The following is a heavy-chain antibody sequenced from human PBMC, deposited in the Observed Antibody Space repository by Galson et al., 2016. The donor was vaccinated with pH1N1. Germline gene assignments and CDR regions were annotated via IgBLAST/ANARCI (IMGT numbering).Heavy chain of an antibody. Sequence: SVKVSCKASGYTFTTYRIHWVRQAPGQRLQWMGWINCGNGDTRYAERFQGRVTISRDTSTTTVYMDLTNLRPEDTAVFYCVKGGDFDQWGQGTLVTVSS. CDR3: VKGGDFDQ. CDR2: INCGNGDT. V-gene: IGHV1-3*01. J-gene: IGHJ4*02. CDR1: GYTFTTYR. D-gene: IGHD4-17*01.